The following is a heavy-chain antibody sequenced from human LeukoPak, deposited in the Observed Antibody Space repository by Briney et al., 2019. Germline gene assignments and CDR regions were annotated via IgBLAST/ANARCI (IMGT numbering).Heavy chain of an antibody. CDR1: GFTFSTYW. Sequence: PGGSLRLSCAASGFTFSTYWMHWVRPAPGKGLVWVSRINSDGSSTSYADSVKGRFTISSDNAKNTLYLQMNSLRAEDTAVYYGAGVTFSYWGQGTLVTVSS. V-gene: IGHV3-74*01. CDR2: INSDGSST. J-gene: IGHJ4*02. CDR3: AGVTFSY. D-gene: IGHD2-21*02.